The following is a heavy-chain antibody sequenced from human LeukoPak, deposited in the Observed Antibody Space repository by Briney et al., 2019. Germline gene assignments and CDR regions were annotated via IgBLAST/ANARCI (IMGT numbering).Heavy chain of an antibody. V-gene: IGHV3-21*05. J-gene: IGHJ4*02. CDR3: ARDLTISGY. CDR2: ISSSGYI. D-gene: IGHD3-9*01. Sequence: AGGSLRLSCAASGFTFSSYEMNWVRQAPGKGLEWVSHISSSGYIYYADSVKGRFTISRDNAKNSLYLQMSSLRAEDTAVYYCARDLTISGYWGQGTLVTVSS. CDR1: GFTFSSYE.